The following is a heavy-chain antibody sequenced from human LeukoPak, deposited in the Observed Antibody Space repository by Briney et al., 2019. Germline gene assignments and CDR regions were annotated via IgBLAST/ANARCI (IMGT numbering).Heavy chain of an antibody. CDR1: GGSFSGYY. D-gene: IGHD6-6*01. CDR2: INHSGST. V-gene: IGHV4-34*01. J-gene: IGHJ1*01. Sequence: PSETLSLTCAVYGGSFSGYYWSWIRQPPGKGLEWIGEINHSGSTNYNPSLKSRVTISVDTSKNQFSLKLSSVTAADTAVYYCAGGTYSSSSVDFQHWGQGTLVTVSS. CDR3: AGGTYSSSSVDFQH.